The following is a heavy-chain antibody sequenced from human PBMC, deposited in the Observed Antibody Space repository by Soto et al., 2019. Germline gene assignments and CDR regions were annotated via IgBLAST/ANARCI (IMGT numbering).Heavy chain of an antibody. CDR3: ARDRVESGYPEYFQH. V-gene: IGHV3-53*01. Sequence: EVQLVESGGGLIQPGGSLRLSCAASGFTVSSNYMSWVRQAPGKGLEWVSVIYSGGSTYYADSVKGRFTISRDNSKNTLYIQMNSLRAEDTAVYYCARDRVESGYPEYFQHWGQGTLVNVSS. J-gene: IGHJ1*01. CDR1: GFTVSSNY. D-gene: IGHD3-22*01. CDR2: IYSGGST.